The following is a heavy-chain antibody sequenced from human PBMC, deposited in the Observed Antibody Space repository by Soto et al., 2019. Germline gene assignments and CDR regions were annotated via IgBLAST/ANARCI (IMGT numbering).Heavy chain of an antibody. CDR1: GFTCRNYW. D-gene: IGHD2-8*01. J-gene: IGHJ5*01. V-gene: IGHV3-7*01. CDR3: VSYGGTDGRCYDC. CDR2: IKPDGTEK. Sequence: GGSLRLSCAASGFTCRNYWMSWVRQAPGKGPEWVANIKPDGTEKSYVDSVKGRLTISRDNAENSLYLQMNNLRAEDTATYYCVSYGGTDGRCYDCWGHGTQVTVSS.